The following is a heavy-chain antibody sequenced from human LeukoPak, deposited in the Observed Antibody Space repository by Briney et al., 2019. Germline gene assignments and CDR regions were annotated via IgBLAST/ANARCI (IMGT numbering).Heavy chain of an antibody. J-gene: IGHJ4*02. Sequence: SETLSLTCTVSGGSISSSSYYWSWIRQPAGKGLEWIGRIYTSGSTNYNPSLKSRVTMSVDTSKNQFSLKLSSVTAADTAVYYCARSGYSYGPYFDYWGQGTLVTVSS. V-gene: IGHV4-61*02. CDR2: IYTSGST. D-gene: IGHD5-18*01. CDR3: ARSGYSYGPYFDY. CDR1: GGSISSSSYY.